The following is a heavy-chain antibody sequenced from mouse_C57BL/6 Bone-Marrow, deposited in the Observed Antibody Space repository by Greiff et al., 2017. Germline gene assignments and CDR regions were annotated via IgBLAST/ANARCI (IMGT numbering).Heavy chain of an antibody. CDR3: ARNRGYYDWVWFAY. V-gene: IGHV2-9-1*01. J-gene: IGHJ3*01. CDR1: GFSLTSYA. CDR2: IWTGGGT. D-gene: IGHD2-3*01. Sequence: VHLVESGPGLVAPSQSLSITCTVSGFSLTSYAISRVRQPPGKGLEWLGVIWTGGGTNYNSALKSRLSISKDNSKSQVFLKMNSLQTDDTARYDCARNRGYYDWVWFAYWGQGTLVTVSA.